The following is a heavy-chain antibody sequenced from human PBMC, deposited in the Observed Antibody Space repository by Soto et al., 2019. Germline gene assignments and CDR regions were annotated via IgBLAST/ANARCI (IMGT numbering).Heavy chain of an antibody. CDR1: GYTFTSYY. CDR2: IDPSDSYT. Sequence: GESLKISCEGSGYTFTSYYITWARQLPGKGLEGMGRIDPSDSYTTYNPSFQGHVTILADKSTRTAYLQWSSLEASDSAMYYCARGDTATVRTGVDVWGQGTPVTV. CDR3: ARGDTATVRTGVDV. J-gene: IGHJ6*02. D-gene: IGHD5-18*01. V-gene: IGHV5-10-1*01.